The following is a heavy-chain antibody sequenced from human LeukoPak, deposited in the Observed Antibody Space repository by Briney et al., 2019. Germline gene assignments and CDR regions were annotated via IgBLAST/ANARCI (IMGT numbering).Heavy chain of an antibody. V-gene: IGHV1-2*02. CDR1: GYTFSGYY. D-gene: IGHD3-10*01. CDR3: ARDPYYGSGRYRYGMDV. J-gene: IGHJ6*04. CDR2: INPNSGGT. Sequence: ASVKVSCKASGYTFSGYYLHWVRQAPGQGLEWMGWINPNSGGTNSAQKFQGRVTMTRDTSIITAYMELSSLRSEDTAVYYCARDPYYGSGRYRYGMDVWGKGTTVTISS.